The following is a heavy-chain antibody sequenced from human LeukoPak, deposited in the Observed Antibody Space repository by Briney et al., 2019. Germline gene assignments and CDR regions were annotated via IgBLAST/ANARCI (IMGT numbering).Heavy chain of an antibody. CDR1: GGTFSSYT. CDR3: ARGGSSGWYDWYFDL. CDR2: IIPILGIA. D-gene: IGHD6-19*01. V-gene: IGHV1-69*02. J-gene: IGHJ2*01. Sequence: SVKVSCKASGGTFSSYTISWVRQAPGQGLEWMGRIIPILGIANYAQKFQGRVTVTADKSTSTAYMELSSLRSEDTAVYYCARGGSSGWYDWYFDLWGRGTLVTVSS.